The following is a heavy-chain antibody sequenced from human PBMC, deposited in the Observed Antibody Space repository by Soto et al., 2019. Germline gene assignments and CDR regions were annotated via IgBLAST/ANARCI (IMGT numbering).Heavy chain of an antibody. Sequence: QVQLQESGPGLVKPSQTLSLTCTVSGGSISSCGYYWSWIRQHPGNGMEWIGYIYYSGRTYYNPSLKSRVTITIDTSKNQFSLKLSVVTAADTAVYYCAREDVVVVVAAGGAFDIWGQGTMVTVSS. J-gene: IGHJ3*02. CDR2: IYYSGRT. D-gene: IGHD2-15*01. CDR3: AREDVVVVVAAGGAFDI. V-gene: IGHV4-31*03. CDR1: GGSISSCGYY.